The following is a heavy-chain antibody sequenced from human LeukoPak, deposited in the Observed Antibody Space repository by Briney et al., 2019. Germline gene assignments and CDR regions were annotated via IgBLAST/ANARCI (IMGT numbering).Heavy chain of an antibody. CDR2: ISYDGSNK. V-gene: IGHV3-30*18. D-gene: IGHD3-10*01. Sequence: GGSLRLSCAASGFTFSSYGMHWVRQAPGKGLEWVAVISYDGSNKYYADSVKGRFTISRDNSKNTLYLQMNSLRAEDTAVYYCAKSSITRAFDIWGQGTMVTVSS. CDR3: AKSSITRAFDI. J-gene: IGHJ3*02. CDR1: GFTFSSYG.